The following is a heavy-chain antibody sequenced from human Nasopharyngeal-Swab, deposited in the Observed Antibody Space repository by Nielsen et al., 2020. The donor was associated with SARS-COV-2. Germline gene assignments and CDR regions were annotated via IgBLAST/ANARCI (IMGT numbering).Heavy chain of an antibody. D-gene: IGHD3-22*01. CDR3: ATVYYDSSGRAYFDY. CDR2: INPSGGST. CDR1: GYTFTSYY. Sequence: ASVKVSCKASGYTFTSYYMHWVRQAPGQGLEWMGIINPSGGSTSYAQKFQGRVTMTRDTSTSTVYMELSSLRSEDTAVYYCATVYYDSSGRAYFDYWGQGTLVTVSS. J-gene: IGHJ4*02. V-gene: IGHV1-46*01.